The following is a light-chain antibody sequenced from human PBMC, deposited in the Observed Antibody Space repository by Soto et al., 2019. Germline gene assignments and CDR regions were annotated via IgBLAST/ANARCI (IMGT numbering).Light chain of an antibody. CDR3: GTWDSSLSAGFYV. V-gene: IGLV1-51*01. J-gene: IGLJ1*01. Sequence: QSALTQPPSVSAAPGQKVTISCSGSSSKIGNNYVSWYQQLPGTAPKLLIYDNNKRPSGIPDRFSGSKSGTSATLGITGLLTGDEADYYCGTWDSSLSAGFYVFGTGTKVTVL. CDR2: DNN. CDR1: SSKIGNNY.